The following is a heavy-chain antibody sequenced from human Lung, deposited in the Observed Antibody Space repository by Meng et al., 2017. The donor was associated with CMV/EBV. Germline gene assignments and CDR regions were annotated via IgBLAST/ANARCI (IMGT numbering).Heavy chain of an antibody. CDR2: IYSGGST. V-gene: IGHV3-66*02. D-gene: IGHD6-19*01. Sequence: GESLKISCAASGFTVSSNYMSWVRQAPGKGLEWVSVIYSGGSTYYADSVKGRFTISRDNSKNTLYLQMNSLRAEDTAVYYCARMPKWLGAHFEYWGQGTLVTGSS. CDR3: ARMPKWLGAHFEY. CDR1: GFTVSSNY. J-gene: IGHJ4*02.